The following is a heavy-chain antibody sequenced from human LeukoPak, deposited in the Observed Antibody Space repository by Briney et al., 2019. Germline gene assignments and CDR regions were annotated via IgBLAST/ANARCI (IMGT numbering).Heavy chain of an antibody. CDR3: ARHPNYYDSSGYYKGFDC. Sequence: GGSLRLSCAASGFTFTSYWMSWVRQAPGKGLEWVASIKQDGSGKYYVDSVKGRFTISRDNAKNSLNLQMNSLRAEDTAVYYCARHPNYYDSSGYYKGFDCWGQGTLVTVSS. V-gene: IGHV3-7*03. CDR1: GFTFTSYW. D-gene: IGHD3-22*01. J-gene: IGHJ4*02. CDR2: IKQDGSGK.